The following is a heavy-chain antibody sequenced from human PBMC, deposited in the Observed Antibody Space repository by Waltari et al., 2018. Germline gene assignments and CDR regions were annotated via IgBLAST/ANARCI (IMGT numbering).Heavy chain of an antibody. CDR2: LSPRDFNK. V-gene: IGHV5-51*01. Sequence: EVQLMQSGAELKKPGESLKISCKVSGYTFANYWIGWVRQLPGKGLEWLGALSPRDFNKRYSPSFEGQVTISVDKSINTAYLHWASLEASDTAIYYCARRRSVTGAPFDSWGQGTLVTVSS. J-gene: IGHJ4*01. CDR1: GYTFANYW. CDR3: ARRRSVTGAPFDS. D-gene: IGHD1-26*01.